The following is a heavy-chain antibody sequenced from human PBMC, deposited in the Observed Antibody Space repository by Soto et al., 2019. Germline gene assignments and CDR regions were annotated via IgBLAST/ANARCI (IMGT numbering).Heavy chain of an antibody. J-gene: IGHJ6*02. D-gene: IGHD3-3*01. CDR2: IYSGGST. Sequence: PGGSLRLSCAASVFTVSSNYMSWVRQAPGKGLEWVSVIYSGGSTYYADSVKGRFTISRDNSKNTLYLQMNSLRAEDTAVYYCARERITIFGVNLRGRYYYGMDVWGQGTTVTVSS. V-gene: IGHV3-66*01. CDR1: VFTVSSNY. CDR3: ARERITIFGVNLRGRYYYGMDV.